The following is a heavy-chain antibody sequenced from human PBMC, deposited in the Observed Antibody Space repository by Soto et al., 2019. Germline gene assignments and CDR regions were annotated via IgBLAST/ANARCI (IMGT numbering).Heavy chain of an antibody. V-gene: IGHV4-4*02. CDR2: IYLSGST. CDR3: ARGYNEFDY. J-gene: IGHJ4*02. D-gene: IGHD1-1*01. Sequence: PSETLSLTCDVSGGSISSSNWWSWVRQPPGKGLEWIGEIYLSGSTTYNPSLRGRVTISVDKSKNQFYLKVSSVTAADSAVYHCARGYNEFDYWGQGTLVTVSS. CDR1: GGSISSSNW.